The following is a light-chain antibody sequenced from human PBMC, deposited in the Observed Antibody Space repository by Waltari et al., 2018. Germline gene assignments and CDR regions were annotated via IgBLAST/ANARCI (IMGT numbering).Light chain of an antibody. Sequence: QSALTQPASVSGSPGQSITFSCTGTSSDVGRYNLVSWYQPHPGKAPKLMIYEVNRQPSGVSNRFSGSKSRNTASLTISGLQAEDEADYYCCSYAGASSVVFVGGTKLTVL. J-gene: IGLJ2*01. CDR1: SSDVGRYNL. V-gene: IGLV2-23*02. CDR3: CSYAGASSVV. CDR2: EVN.